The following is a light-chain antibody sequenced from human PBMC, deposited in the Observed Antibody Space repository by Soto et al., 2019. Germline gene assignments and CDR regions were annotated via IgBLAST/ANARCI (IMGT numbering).Light chain of an antibody. V-gene: IGKV1-5*01. J-gene: IGKJ1*01. Sequence: DIQMTQSPSTLSVSVGDRVTITCRASQSISSWLAWYQQKPGKAPKLLIYDASSLESRVPSRFSGSGSGTEFTLTISSLQPDDFATYYCQQYNSYVRTFGQGTKVQIK. CDR3: QQYNSYVRT. CDR2: DAS. CDR1: QSISSW.